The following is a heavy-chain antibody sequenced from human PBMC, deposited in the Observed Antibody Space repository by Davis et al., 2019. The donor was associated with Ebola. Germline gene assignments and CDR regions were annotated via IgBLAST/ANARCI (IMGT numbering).Heavy chain of an antibody. D-gene: IGHD3-16*02. Sequence: SETLSLTCTVSGGSISSYYWSWIRQPPGKGLEWIGEINHSGSTNYNPSLKSRVTISVDTSKNQFSLKLSSVTAADTAVYYCARGLFYDYVWGSYRNDAFDIWGQGTMVTVSS. CDR2: INHSGST. J-gene: IGHJ3*02. CDR3: ARGLFYDYVWGSYRNDAFDI. V-gene: IGHV4-34*01. CDR1: GGSISSYY.